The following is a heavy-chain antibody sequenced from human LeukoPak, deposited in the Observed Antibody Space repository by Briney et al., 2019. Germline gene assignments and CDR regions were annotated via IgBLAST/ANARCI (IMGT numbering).Heavy chain of an antibody. J-gene: IGHJ6*02. D-gene: IGHD5-24*01. CDR1: GGSISSYY. V-gene: IGHV4-59*01. Sequence: SETLSLTCTVSGGSISSYYWSWIRQPPGKGLEWIGCIYYSGRTDYNPSLKGRVTISVDTSKNQFSLKLSSVTAADTAVYYCARADGYYYGMDVWGQGTTVIVSS. CDR3: ARADGYYYGMDV. CDR2: IYYSGRT.